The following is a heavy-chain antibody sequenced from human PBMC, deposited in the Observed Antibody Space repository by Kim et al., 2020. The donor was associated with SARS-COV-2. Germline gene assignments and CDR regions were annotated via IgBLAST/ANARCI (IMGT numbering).Heavy chain of an antibody. CDR3: AMEDIVLMVYGFDP. J-gene: IGHJ5*02. V-gene: IGHV3-30*01. D-gene: IGHD2-8*01. Sequence: ADSVKGRFTISRDNSKNTLYLQMNSLRAEDTAVYYCAMEDIVLMVYGFDPWGQGTLVTVSS.